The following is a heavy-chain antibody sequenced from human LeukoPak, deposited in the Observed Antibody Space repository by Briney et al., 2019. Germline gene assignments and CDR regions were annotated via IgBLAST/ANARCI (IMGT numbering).Heavy chain of an antibody. J-gene: IGHJ4*02. CDR2: IYYSGST. V-gene: IGHV4-59*12. D-gene: IGHD3-22*01. Sequence: KPSEALSLTCTVSGGSISSYYWSWIRQPPGKGLEWIGYIYYSGSTNYNPSLKSRVTISVDTSKNQFSLKLSSVTAADTAVYYCARDTDYDSSGANYRFFDYWGQGTPVTVSS. CDR1: GGSISSYY. CDR3: ARDTDYDSSGANYRFFDY.